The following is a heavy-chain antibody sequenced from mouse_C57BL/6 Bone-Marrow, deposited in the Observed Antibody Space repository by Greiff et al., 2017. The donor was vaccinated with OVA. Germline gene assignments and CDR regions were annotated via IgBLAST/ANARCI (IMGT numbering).Heavy chain of an antibody. J-gene: IGHJ2*01. CDR1: GYTFTSYW. CDR2: IYPGNSDT. Sequence: VQLQQSGTVLARPGASVKMSCKTSGYTFTSYWMHWVKQRPGQGLEWIGAIYPGNSDTSYNQKFKGKATLTAVTSASTAYMGLSSLTNEDSAVYYCTRNVYSPDYFDYWGQGTTLTVSS. V-gene: IGHV1-5*01. CDR3: TRNVYSPDYFDY. D-gene: IGHD2-3*01.